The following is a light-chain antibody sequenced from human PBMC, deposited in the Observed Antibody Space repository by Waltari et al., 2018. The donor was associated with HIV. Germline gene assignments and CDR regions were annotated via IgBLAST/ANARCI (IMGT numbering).Light chain of an antibody. CDR1: SSDVGDSTY. CDR2: AVS. Sequence: QSALTQPRTVSGSPGQAVTIPCTGASSDVGDSTYVSLSRKNPGKVPILTIYAVSKRPSGVPDRFSGSRSGNTASLTISGLHAEDEADYFCCSYAGNYSYVFGSGSRVTVL. V-gene: IGLV2-11*01. J-gene: IGLJ1*01. CDR3: CSYAGNYSYV.